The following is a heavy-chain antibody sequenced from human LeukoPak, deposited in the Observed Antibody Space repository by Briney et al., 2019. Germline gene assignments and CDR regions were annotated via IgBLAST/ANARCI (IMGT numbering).Heavy chain of an antibody. CDR2: IHYDGTNE. J-gene: IGHJ3*02. V-gene: IGHV3-30*02. Sequence: PGGSLRLSCAASGFTFSSYGMHWVRQAPGKGLEWVAFIHYDGTNEYYADSVKGRFTISRDNSKNTLYLQMNSLRAEDTAVYYCARDSGITMIVVVIGDAFDIWGQGTMVTVSS. CDR1: GFTFSSYG. CDR3: ARDSGITMIVVVIGDAFDI. D-gene: IGHD3-22*01.